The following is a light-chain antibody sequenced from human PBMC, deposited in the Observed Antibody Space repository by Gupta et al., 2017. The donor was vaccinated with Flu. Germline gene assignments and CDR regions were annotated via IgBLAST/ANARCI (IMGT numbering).Light chain of an antibody. V-gene: IGLV3-21*02. J-gene: IGLJ3*02. Sequence: SYVLTHPPSVSVAPGPSARPTCGGNNIGRKSVHWYLQKPGQAPVLVVCDNIDRPSGIPQRFSGSNAVNTATLTINMVEAGDEADYYCQLWDSSSAHRVFGGGTKLTVL. CDR2: DNI. CDR1: NIGRKS. CDR3: QLWDSSSAHRV.